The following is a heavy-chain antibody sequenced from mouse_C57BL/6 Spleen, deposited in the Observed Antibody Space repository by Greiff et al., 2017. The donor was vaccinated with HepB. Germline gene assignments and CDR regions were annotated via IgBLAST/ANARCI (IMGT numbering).Heavy chain of an antibody. CDR1: GYTFTDYE. Sequence: VKLQESGAELVRPGASVTLSCKASGYTFTDYEMHWVKQTPVHGLEWIGAIDPETGGTAYNQKFKGKAILTADKSSSTAYMELRSLTSEDSAVYYCTRSDYGSIPFAYWGQGTLVTVSA. V-gene: IGHV1-15*01. J-gene: IGHJ3*01. CDR3: TRSDYGSIPFAY. D-gene: IGHD1-1*01. CDR2: IDPETGGT.